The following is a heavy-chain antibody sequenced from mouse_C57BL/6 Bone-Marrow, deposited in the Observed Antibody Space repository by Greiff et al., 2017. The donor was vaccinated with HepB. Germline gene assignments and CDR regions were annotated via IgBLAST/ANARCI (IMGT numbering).Heavy chain of an antibody. Sequence: QVQLQQPGAELVKPGASVKLSCKASGYTFTSYWMQWVKQRPGQGLEWIGEIYPSDSYTNYNQKFKGKATLTADTSSSTAYMQLSSLTSEDSAVYYCARSGFVYWCQGTRVSVSA. CDR2: IYPSDSYT. J-gene: IGHJ3*01. CDR1: GYTFTSYW. CDR3: ARSGFVY. V-gene: IGHV1-50*01.